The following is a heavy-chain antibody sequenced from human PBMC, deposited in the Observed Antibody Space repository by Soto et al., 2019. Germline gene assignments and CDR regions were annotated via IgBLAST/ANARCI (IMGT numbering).Heavy chain of an antibody. CDR2: IIPILGIA. CDR3: AGADSSGWYW. V-gene: IGHV1-69*02. CDR1: GGTFSSYT. Sequence: QVQLVQSGAEVKKPGSSVKVSCKASGGTFSSYTISWVRQAPGQGLEWMGRIIPILGIANYAQKFQGRATITADKSTSTAYMELSSLRSEDTAVYYCAGADSSGWYWWGQGTLVTVSS. D-gene: IGHD6-19*01. J-gene: IGHJ4*02.